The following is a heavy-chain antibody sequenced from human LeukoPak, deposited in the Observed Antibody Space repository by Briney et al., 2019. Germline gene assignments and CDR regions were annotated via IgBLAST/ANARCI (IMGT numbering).Heavy chain of an antibody. D-gene: IGHD4-17*01. CDR3: AKDSTLAGYGDYFDY. Sequence: GGSLRLSCVVSGFTFSNFFMSWVRQAPGKGLEWVSAISGSGGSTYYADSVKGRFTISRDNSKNTLYLQMNSLRAEDTAVYYCAKDSTLAGYGDYFDYWGQGTLVTVSS. CDR2: ISGSGGST. V-gene: IGHV3-23*01. J-gene: IGHJ4*02. CDR1: GFTFSNFF.